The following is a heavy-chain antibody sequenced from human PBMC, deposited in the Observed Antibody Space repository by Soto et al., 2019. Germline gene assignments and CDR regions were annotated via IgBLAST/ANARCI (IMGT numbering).Heavy chain of an antibody. CDR2: IYSGGST. CDR1: GFTVVSNY. CDR3: AREGGLERRHDAFDI. D-gene: IGHD1-1*01. V-gene: IGHV3-53*01. Sequence: WGSLRLSCAASGFTVVSNYISCVRQSPLKGLEWVSVIYSGGSTYYADSVKGRFTISRDNSKNTLYLQMNSLRAEDTAVYYCAREGGLERRHDAFDIWGQGTMVTVSS. J-gene: IGHJ3*02.